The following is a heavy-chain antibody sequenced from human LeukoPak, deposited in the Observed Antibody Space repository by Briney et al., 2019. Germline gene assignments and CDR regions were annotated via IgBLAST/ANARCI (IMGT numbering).Heavy chain of an antibody. D-gene: IGHD3-9*01. CDR3: AKWGDYDILTGYYVSDF. J-gene: IGHJ4*02. CDR2: ITGSGDTT. V-gene: IGHV3-23*01. Sequence: GSLRLSCAASGFIFRNYAMSWVRQAPGKGLEWVSAITGSGDTTYYADSVKGRFTVSRDNSKDTLYVEMNTLRAEDTAVYYCAKWGDYDILTGYYVSDFWGQGTLVTVSS. CDR1: GFIFRNYA.